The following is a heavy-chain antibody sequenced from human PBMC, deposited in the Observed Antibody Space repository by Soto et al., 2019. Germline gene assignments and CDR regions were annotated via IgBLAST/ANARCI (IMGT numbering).Heavy chain of an antibody. J-gene: IGHJ4*02. CDR1: GGSISSSSYY. Sequence: QLQLQESGPGLVKPSETLSVTCTVSGGSISSSSYYWGWIRQPPGKGLEWIGSIYYSGSTYYNPSLKSRVTISVDTSKNQFSLKLSSVTAADTAVYYCARRTEYYDILNGYSPPTEVGDYWGQGTLVTVSP. V-gene: IGHV4-39*01. D-gene: IGHD3-9*01. CDR2: IYYSGST. CDR3: ARRTEYYDILNGYSPPTEVGDY.